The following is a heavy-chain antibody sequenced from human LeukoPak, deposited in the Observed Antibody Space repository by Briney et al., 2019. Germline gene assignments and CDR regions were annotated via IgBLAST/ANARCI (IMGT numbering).Heavy chain of an antibody. Sequence: SVKVSCMPSRGTFSRSAIRCGRQAPGQGLEWMGRIISIFGIASYVQKFQGRVTITADKSTSTAYMELSSLRSEDTAVYYCASSPWVGARPKWFDPWGQGTLVTVSS. CDR3: ASSPWVGARPKWFDP. CDR2: IISIFGIA. V-gene: IGHV1-69*04. CDR1: RGTFSRSA. D-gene: IGHD1-26*01. J-gene: IGHJ5*02.